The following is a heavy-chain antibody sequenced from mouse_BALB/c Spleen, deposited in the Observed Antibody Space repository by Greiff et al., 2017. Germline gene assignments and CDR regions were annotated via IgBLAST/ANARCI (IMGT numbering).Heavy chain of an antibody. CDR1: GYSITSGYY. CDR3: ARDREYGNYAY. D-gene: IGHD2-10*02. CDR2: ISYDGSN. Sequence: ESGPGLVKPSQSLSLTCSVTGYSITSGYYWNWIRQFPGNKLEWMGYISYDGSNNYNPSLKNRISITRDTSKNQFFLKLNSVTTEDTATYYCARDREYGNYAYWGQGTLVTVSA. V-gene: IGHV3-6*02. J-gene: IGHJ3*01.